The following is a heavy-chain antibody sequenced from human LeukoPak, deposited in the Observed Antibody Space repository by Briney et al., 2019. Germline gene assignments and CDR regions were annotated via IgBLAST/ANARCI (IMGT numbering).Heavy chain of an antibody. V-gene: IGHV1-46*01. J-gene: IGHJ5*02. D-gene: IGHD6-19*01. CDR3: ARAYSSGWQNLNWFDP. Sequence: ASVKVSCKASGYTFTSYYMHWVRQAPGQGLEWMGIINPSGGSTSYAQKFRGRVTMTRDMSTSTVYMELSSLRSEDTAGYYCARAYSSGWQNLNWFDPWGQGTLVTVSS. CDR1: GYTFTSYY. CDR2: INPSGGST.